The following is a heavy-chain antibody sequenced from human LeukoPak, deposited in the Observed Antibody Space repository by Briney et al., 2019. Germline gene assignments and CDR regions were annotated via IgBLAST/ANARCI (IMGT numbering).Heavy chain of an antibody. V-gene: IGHV1-24*01. Sequence: ASVKVSCKVSGYTLTELSMHWVRQAPGKGLEWMGGFDPEDGETIYAQKFQGRVTMTEDTSTDTAYMELSSLRSEDTAVYYCARVAYYDFWSGRMGAFDIWGQGTMVTVSS. D-gene: IGHD3-3*01. CDR2: FDPEDGET. J-gene: IGHJ3*02. CDR1: GYTLTELS. CDR3: ARVAYYDFWSGRMGAFDI.